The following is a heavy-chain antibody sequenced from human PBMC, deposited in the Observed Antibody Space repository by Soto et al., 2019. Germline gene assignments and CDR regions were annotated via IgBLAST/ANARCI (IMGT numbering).Heavy chain of an antibody. J-gene: IGHJ4*02. CDR1: GFTFSSYA. Sequence: VGSLRLSCAASGFTFSSYAMHWVRQAPGKGLGWVAVISYDGSNKYYADSVKGRFTISRDNSKNTLYLQMNSLRAEDTAVYYCARVIRRLGELSPHYFDYWGQGTLVTVSS. D-gene: IGHD3-16*02. CDR2: ISYDGSNK. V-gene: IGHV3-30-3*01. CDR3: ARVIRRLGELSPHYFDY.